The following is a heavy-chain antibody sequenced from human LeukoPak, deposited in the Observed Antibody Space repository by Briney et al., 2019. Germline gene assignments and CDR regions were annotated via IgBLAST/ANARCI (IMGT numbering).Heavy chain of an antibody. V-gene: IGHV4-34*01. Sequence: PSETLSLTCAVYGGSFSGYYWSWIRQPPGKGLEWIGEINHSGSTNYNPSLKSRVTISVDTSKNQFSLKLSSVTAADTAVYCCARETLRYFDWFMGGYFDYWGQGTLVTVSS. CDR2: INHSGST. J-gene: IGHJ4*02. CDR1: GGSFSGYY. CDR3: ARETLRYFDWFMGGYFDY. D-gene: IGHD3-9*01.